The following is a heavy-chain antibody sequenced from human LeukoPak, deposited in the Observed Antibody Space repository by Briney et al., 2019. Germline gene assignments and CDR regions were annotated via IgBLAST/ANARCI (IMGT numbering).Heavy chain of an antibody. Sequence: PSETLSLTCAVYGGSFSGYYWSWIRQPPGKGLEWIGEINHSGSTIYNPSLKSRVTISVDTSKNQFSLKLSSVTAADTAVYYCARGSWDYWGQGTLVTVSS. J-gene: IGHJ4*02. CDR1: GGSFSGYY. CDR2: INHSGST. V-gene: IGHV4-34*01. CDR3: ARGSWDY.